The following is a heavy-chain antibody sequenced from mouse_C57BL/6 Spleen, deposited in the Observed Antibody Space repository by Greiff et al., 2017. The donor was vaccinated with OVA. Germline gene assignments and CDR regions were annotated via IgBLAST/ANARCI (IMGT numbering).Heavy chain of an antibody. J-gene: IGHJ1*03. D-gene: IGHD1-1*01. CDR2: INYDGSST. CDR3: ARGGYGSPSYWYFDV. CDR1: GFTFSDYY. V-gene: IGHV5-16*01. Sequence: DVQLVESEGGLVQPGSSMKLSCTASGFTFSDYYMAWVRQVPEKGLEWVANINYDGSSTYYLDSLKSRFIISRDNAKNILYLQMSSLKSEDTATYYCARGGYGSPSYWYFDVWGTGTTVTVSS.